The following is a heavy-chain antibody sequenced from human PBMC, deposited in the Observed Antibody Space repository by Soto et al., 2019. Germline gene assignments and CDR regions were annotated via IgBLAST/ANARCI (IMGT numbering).Heavy chain of an antibody. J-gene: IGHJ5*02. D-gene: IGHD6-13*01. CDR1: GGTFSSYA. Sequence: SVKVSCKASGGTFSSYAISWVRQAPGQGLEWMGGIIPIFGTANYAQKFQGRVTITADESTSTAYMELSSLRSEDTAVYYCARVDHSSSWLYNWFDPWGEGTLVTVSS. CDR3: ARVDHSSSWLYNWFDP. CDR2: IIPIFGTA. V-gene: IGHV1-69*13.